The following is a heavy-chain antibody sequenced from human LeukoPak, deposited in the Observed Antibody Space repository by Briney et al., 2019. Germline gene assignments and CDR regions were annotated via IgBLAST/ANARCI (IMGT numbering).Heavy chain of an antibody. D-gene: IGHD2-2*01. CDR1: GFTFSSYA. Sequence: GGSLRLSCAASGFTFSSYAMHWVRQAPGKGLEGVAVISYDGSNKYYAGSVKGRFTISRDNSKNTLYLQMNSLRAEDTAVYYCARDRCSSTSCYGGYFDYWGQGTLVTVSS. CDR3: ARDRCSSTSCYGGYFDY. CDR2: ISYDGSNK. J-gene: IGHJ4*02. V-gene: IGHV3-30*04.